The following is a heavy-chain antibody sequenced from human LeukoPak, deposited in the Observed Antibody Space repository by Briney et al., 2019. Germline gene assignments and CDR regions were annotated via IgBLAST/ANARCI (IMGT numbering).Heavy chain of an antibody. CDR2: IYSGGST. J-gene: IGHJ4*02. CDR3: AGGTYGSGSLFDY. Sequence: GGSLRLSCAASGSTVSSNYMSWVRQAPGKGLEWVSVIYSGGSTYYADSVKGRFTISRHNSKNTLYLQMNSLRAEDTAVYYCAGGTYGSGSLFDYWGQGTLVTVSS. CDR1: GSTVSSNY. V-gene: IGHV3-53*04. D-gene: IGHD3-10*01.